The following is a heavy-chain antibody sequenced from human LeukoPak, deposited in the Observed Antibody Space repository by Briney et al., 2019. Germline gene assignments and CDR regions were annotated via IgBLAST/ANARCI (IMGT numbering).Heavy chain of an antibody. V-gene: IGHV3-21*01. D-gene: IGHD1-26*01. J-gene: IGHJ4*02. CDR1: EFTFSSYN. CDR3: ARGGSLFDY. CDR2: ISSSSDYI. Sequence: GGSLRLSCAASEFTFSSYNMNWVRQAPGKGLEWVSSISSSSDYIYYADSVKGRFTISRDNAKNSLYLQMNSLRAEDTAVYYCARGGSLFDYWGQGTLVTVSS.